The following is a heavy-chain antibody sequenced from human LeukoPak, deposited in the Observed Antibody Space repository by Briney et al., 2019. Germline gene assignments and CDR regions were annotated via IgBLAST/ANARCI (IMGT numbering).Heavy chain of an antibody. D-gene: IGHD1-26*01. CDR2: IYYSGST. Sequence: SETLSLTCTVSGGSISSGGYYWSWIRQHPGKGLEWIGYIYYSGSTYYNPSLKSRVTISVDTSKDQFSLKLSSVTAADTAVYYCARGYGIPFDYWGQGTLVTVSS. V-gene: IGHV4-31*03. J-gene: IGHJ4*02. CDR1: GGSISSGGYY. CDR3: ARGYGIPFDY.